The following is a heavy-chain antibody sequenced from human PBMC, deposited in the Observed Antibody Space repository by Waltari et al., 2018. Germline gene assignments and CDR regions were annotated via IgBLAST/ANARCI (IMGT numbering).Heavy chain of an antibody. D-gene: IGHD4-17*01. J-gene: IGHJ3*02. Sequence: EVQLVESGGGLMQPGGSLKLSCAASGFTVSNNFIRWVRQAPGKGLDWVADMCRDGSTDYADSVKGRLTISRDSSRNTVFLEMDNLRAEDTAVYFCAGNNGDLHRGAFDIWGQGTMVTVSS. CDR3: AGNNGDLHRGAFDI. CDR1: GFTVSNNF. CDR2: MCRDGST. V-gene: IGHV3-53*01.